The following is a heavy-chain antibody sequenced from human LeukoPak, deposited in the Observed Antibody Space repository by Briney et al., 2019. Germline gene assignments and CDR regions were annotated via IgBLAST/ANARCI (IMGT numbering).Heavy chain of an antibody. D-gene: IGHD5-12*01. CDR2: ISSSSRYI. CDR3: ARESSGYDFDY. V-gene: IGHV3-21*01. J-gene: IGHJ4*02. Sequence: GGSLRLSCAASGFTFSSRGMNWVRQAPGKGLEWVSSISSSSRYIYYADSVKGRFTISRDNAKNSLYLQMNSLRAEDTAVYYCARESSGYDFDYWGQGTLVTVSS. CDR1: GFTFSSRG.